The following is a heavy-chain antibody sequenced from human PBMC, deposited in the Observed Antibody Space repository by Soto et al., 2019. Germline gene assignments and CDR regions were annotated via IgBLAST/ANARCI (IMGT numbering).Heavy chain of an antibody. V-gene: IGHV3-72*01. D-gene: IGHD2-8*01. CDR1: GVIFSDHY. CDR2: ARNKVNGYTI. J-gene: IGHJ4*02. Sequence: PGGSLRLSCAASGVIFSDHYMDLVRQAPGKGLEWVGRARNKVNGYTIAYAASVKGRFTISRDDSKNSLYLQMNSLKTEDTAVYFCARLMGTSFDLWGQGTLVTVSS. CDR3: ARLMGTSFDL.